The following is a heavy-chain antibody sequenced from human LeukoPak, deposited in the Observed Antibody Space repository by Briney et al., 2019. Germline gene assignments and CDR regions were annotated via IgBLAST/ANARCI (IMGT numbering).Heavy chain of an antibody. CDR1: GFTFSSYW. CDR2: IKQDGSEK. V-gene: IGHV3-7*01. D-gene: IGHD3-22*01. Sequence: GRSLRLSCAASGFTFSSYWMSWVRQAPGKGLEWVANIKQDGSEKYYVDSVKGRFTISRDNAKNSLYLQMNSLRAEDTAVYYCARDGYDSTYNFDYWGQGTLVTVSS. J-gene: IGHJ4*02. CDR3: ARDGYDSTYNFDY.